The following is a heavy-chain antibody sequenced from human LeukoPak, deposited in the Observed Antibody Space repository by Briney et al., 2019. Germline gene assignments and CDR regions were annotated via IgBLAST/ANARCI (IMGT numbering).Heavy chain of an antibody. CDR1: GFSFSTSGVG. CDR3: AHRLVGGKKGFDY. Sequence: SGPTLVNPTQTLTLTCTFSGFSFSTSGVGVGWIRQPPGKALEWLAVIYWDDDKRYSPSLKSRITITKDTSKNQVVLTMTHMDPVDTATYYCAHRLVGGKKGFDYWGQGTLVTVSS. V-gene: IGHV2-5*02. CDR2: IYWDDDK. D-gene: IGHD4-23*01. J-gene: IGHJ4*02.